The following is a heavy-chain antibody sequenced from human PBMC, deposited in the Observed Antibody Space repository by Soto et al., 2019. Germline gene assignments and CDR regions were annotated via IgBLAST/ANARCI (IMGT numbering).Heavy chain of an antibody. J-gene: IGHJ4*02. D-gene: IGHD6-19*01. CDR2: ISYDGSNK. CDR3: ARDKSPYSSGWHNRHFDY. CDR1: GFTFSSYA. Sequence: QVQLVESGGGVVQPGRSLRLSCAASGFTFSSYAMYWVRQAPGKGLEWVAVISYDGSNKYYADSVKGRFTITRDNSKNTQYLQMNSLRAEDTAVYYCARDKSPYSSGWHNRHFDYWGQGTLVTVSS. V-gene: IGHV3-30-3*01.